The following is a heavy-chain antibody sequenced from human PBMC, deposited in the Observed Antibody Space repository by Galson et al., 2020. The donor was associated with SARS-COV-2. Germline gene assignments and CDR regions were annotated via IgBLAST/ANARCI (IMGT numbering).Heavy chain of an antibody. CDR1: GGSISSYY. Sequence: ETSETLSLTCTVSGGSISSYYWSWIRQPPGKGLEWIGYIYYSGSTNYNPSLKSRVTISVDTSKNQFSLKLSSVTAADTAVYYCAGYSGSYYYPYWGQGTLVTVSS. V-gene: IGHV4-59*08. D-gene: IGHD1-26*01. CDR3: AGYSGSYYYPY. CDR2: IYYSGST. J-gene: IGHJ4*02.